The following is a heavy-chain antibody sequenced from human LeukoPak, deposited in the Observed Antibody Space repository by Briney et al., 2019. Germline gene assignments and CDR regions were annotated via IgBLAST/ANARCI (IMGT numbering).Heavy chain of an antibody. CDR1: GYTFTSYY. CDR2: INPSGSST. V-gene: IGHV1-46*01. J-gene: IGHJ6*03. CDR3: ARGLDGDYSYYYYYYMDV. Sequence: ASVKVSCKASGYTFTSYYMHWVRQAPGQGLEWMGLINPSGSSTSYAQKFQGRVTMTRDMSTSTVYMELSSLRSEDTAVYYCARGLDGDYSYYYYYYMDVWGKGTTVTVSS. D-gene: IGHD4-17*01.